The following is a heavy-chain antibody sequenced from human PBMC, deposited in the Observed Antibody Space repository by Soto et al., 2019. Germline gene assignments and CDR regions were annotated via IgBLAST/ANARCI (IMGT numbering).Heavy chain of an antibody. CDR3: ARRTSGYFGY. J-gene: IGHJ4*02. D-gene: IGHD6-19*01. CDR1: GFTFSDYT. V-gene: IGHV3-23*03. Sequence: EVQLLESGGGLVQPGGSLTLSCAASGFTFSDYTMSWVRQAPGKVLECVSVILSDHNTYYADSVRGRFTISRDNSENTLYLEMNSLRAEDTAVYYCARRTSGYFGYWGQGTLVTVSS. CDR2: ILSDHNT.